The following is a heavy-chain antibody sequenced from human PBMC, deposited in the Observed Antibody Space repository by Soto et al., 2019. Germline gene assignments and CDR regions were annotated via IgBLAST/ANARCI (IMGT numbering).Heavy chain of an antibody. D-gene: IGHD2-2*01. CDR3: ARGSSYAFPSLDY. CDR1: GGSISSGGYY. V-gene: IGHV4-31*03. J-gene: IGHJ4*02. CDR2: IYYSGST. Sequence: QVQLQESGPGLVKPSQTLSLTCTVSGGSISSGGYYWSWIRQHPGKGLEWIGYIYYSGSTYYNPSLKSRVTISVDTSKNQFSMELSSVTAADTAVYYCARGSSYAFPSLDYWGQGTLVTVSS.